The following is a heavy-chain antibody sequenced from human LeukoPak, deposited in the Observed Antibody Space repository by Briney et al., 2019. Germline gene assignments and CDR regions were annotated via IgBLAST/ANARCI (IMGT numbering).Heavy chain of an antibody. CDR1: GGSISSYY. D-gene: IGHD4-11*01. CDR3: ARETGTTGSPGLDP. J-gene: IGHJ5*02. V-gene: IGHV4-4*07. CDR2: IYTGGST. Sequence: SETLSLTCTVSGGSISSYYWSWIRQPAGKGLEWIGRIYTGGSTSYNPSLKSRVTMSVDTSKNQFSLKLSSVTAADTAVYYCARETGTTGSPGLDPWGQGTLVTVSS.